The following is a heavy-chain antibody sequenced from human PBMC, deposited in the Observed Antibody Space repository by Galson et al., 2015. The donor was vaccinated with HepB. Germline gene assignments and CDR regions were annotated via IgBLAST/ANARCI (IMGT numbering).Heavy chain of an antibody. CDR2: IVVGSGNT. J-gene: IGHJ6*02. V-gene: IGHV1-58*01. D-gene: IGHD1-26*01. CDR1: GFTFTSSA. Sequence: SVKVSCKASGFTFTSSAVQWVRQARGQRLEWIGWIVVGSGNTNYAQKFQERVTITRDMSTSTAYMELSSLRSEDTAVYYCAADSPTWELLPSDYYYGMGVWGQGTTVTVSS. CDR3: AADSPTWELLPSDYYYGMGV.